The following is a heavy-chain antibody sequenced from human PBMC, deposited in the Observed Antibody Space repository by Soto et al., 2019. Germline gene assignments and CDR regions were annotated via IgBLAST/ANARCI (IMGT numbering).Heavy chain of an antibody. V-gene: IGHV1-8*02. D-gene: IGHD2-15*01. CDR1: GYTFTSYD. J-gene: IGHJ4*02. Sequence: ASVKVSCKASGYTFTSYDINWVRQATGQGLEWMGWMNPNSGNTGYAQKFQGRVTMTRNTSISTAYMELSSLRSEDTAVYYCAVVAASRCTMFYFDYWGQGTLVTVSS. CDR2: MNPNSGNT. CDR3: AVVAASRCTMFYFDY.